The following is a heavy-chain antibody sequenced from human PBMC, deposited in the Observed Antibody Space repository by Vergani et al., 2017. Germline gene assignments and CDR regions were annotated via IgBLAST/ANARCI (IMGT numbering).Heavy chain of an antibody. CDR2: IHPADSDT. D-gene: IGHD3-22*01. J-gene: IGHJ4*02. Sequence: EVQLVQSGAEVEKPGESLKISCQISGYSFTNYWIGWVRQMPGKGLEWMGIIHPADSDTRYSPSFQGQVTISVDKSISTAYLQRSSLRASDSAMYYCARLYGRDSSGSKYFDHRGQGTLGTVSS. CDR1: GYSFTNYW. CDR3: ARLYGRDSSGSKYFDH. V-gene: IGHV5-51*01.